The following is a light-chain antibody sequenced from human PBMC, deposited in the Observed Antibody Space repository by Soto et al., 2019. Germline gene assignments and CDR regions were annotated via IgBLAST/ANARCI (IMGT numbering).Light chain of an antibody. CDR2: GVS. Sequence: EIVMTQSPATLSVSPGERATLSCRASQSVTKLAWYQQKPGQAPRLLIYGVSTSPTGTPARFSGSGSGTDFTLTISSRESEDFTVYYCKQYNIWPPVAFGGGTKVEIK. CDR1: QSVTK. CDR3: KQYNIWPPVA. J-gene: IGKJ4*01. V-gene: IGKV3D-15*01.